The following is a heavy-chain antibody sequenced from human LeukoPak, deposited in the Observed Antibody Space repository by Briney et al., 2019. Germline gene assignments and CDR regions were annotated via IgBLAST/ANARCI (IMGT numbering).Heavy chain of an antibody. J-gene: IGHJ5*02. Sequence: PSETLSLTCTVSGGSISSSSYYWGWIRQPPGKGLEWIGSIYYSGSTYYNPSLKSRVTISVDTSKNQFSLKLSSVTAADTAVYYCARDVPDYSNSQTDWFDPWGQGTLVTVSS. CDR2: IYYSGST. CDR3: ARDVPDYSNSQTDWFDP. CDR1: GGSISSSSYY. V-gene: IGHV4-39*07. D-gene: IGHD4-11*01.